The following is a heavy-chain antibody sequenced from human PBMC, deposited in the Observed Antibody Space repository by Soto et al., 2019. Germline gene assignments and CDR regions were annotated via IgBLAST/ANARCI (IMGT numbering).Heavy chain of an antibody. CDR1: FTFSMYS. CDR3: TRDQGGSYDSWFDP. V-gene: IGHV3-21*01. CDR2: ISSGSAFI. Sequence: EVQVVESGGGLVKPGGSLRLSCNFTFSMYSMNWVRQAPGKGLEWVASISSGSAFIKYADSVKGRFSSSRDNAKNSVSLQMNSLRAEDTAMYYCTRDQGGSYDSWFDPWGRGTLVTVSS. J-gene: IGHJ5*02. D-gene: IGHD1-26*01.